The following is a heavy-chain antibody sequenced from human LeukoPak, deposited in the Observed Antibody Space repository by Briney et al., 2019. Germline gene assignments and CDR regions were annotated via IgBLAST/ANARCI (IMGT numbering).Heavy chain of an antibody. V-gene: IGHV3-23*01. Sequence: GSLRLSCPASGFTFSNFAMSWVRQAPGKGLEWVSAISGTGGNTFYTDSVTGRFTISRDNSKNTLYLQMNSLRAEDTAVYYCAVGVAMAFDYWGQGTLVTVSS. D-gene: IGHD3-3*01. CDR1: GFTFSNFA. J-gene: IGHJ4*02. CDR2: ISGTGGNT. CDR3: AVGVAMAFDY.